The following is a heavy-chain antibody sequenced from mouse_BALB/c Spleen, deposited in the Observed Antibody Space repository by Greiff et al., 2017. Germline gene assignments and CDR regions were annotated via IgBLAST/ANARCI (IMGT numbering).Heavy chain of an antibody. CDR1: GYAFTNYL. V-gene: IGHV1-54*03. D-gene: IGHD2-3*01. J-gene: IGHJ4*01. CDR3: ARWLLHAMDY. CDR2: INPGSGGT. Sequence: QVQLKQSGAELVRPGTSVKVSCKASGYAFTNYLIEWVKQRPGQGLEWIGVINPGSGGTHYNEKFKGKATLTADKSSSTAYMQLSSLTSDDSAVYFCARWLLHAMDYWGQGTSVTVSS.